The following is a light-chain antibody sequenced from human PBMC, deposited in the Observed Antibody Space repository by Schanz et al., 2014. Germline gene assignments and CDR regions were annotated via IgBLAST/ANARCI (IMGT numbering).Light chain of an antibody. Sequence: QSALTQPPSASGSPGQSVTISCTGTSSDVGGYNYVSWYQQHPGKAPKLMIYEVSKRPSGVPDRFSGSKSGTSASLAISGLRSEDEADYYCAAWDDSLSVHWVFGGGTKPTVL. CDR3: AAWDDSLSVHWV. J-gene: IGLJ3*02. CDR2: EVS. V-gene: IGLV2-8*01. CDR1: SSDVGGYNY.